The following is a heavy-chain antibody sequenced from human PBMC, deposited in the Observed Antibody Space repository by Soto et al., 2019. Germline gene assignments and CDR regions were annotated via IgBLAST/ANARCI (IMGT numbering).Heavy chain of an antibody. CDR2: INPNSGDT. CDR3: ARSHSAYHYHAMDA. J-gene: IGHJ6*02. V-gene: IGHV1-2*02. CDR1: RYIFTGYY. Sequence: ASVKVSCKTSRYIFTGYYMHWVRQAPGQGLEWMGWINPNSGDTNYAQRFKGRVSMTSDTSINTAYLELSRLRPGDTAVFFCARSHSAYHYHAMDAWGQGTAVTVSS.